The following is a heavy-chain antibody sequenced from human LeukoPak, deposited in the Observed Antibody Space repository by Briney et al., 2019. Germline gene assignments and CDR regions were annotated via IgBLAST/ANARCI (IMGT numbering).Heavy chain of an antibody. CDR1: GFTFSNCP. D-gene: IGHD4-23*01. CDR3: AKERVVGETGTVGFDF. Sequence: GGSLRLSCVASGFTFSNCPMSWVRQAPGQGLESVTAISGSGANTYYSDSVKGRFTVSRDNSRNTLYVQMNNLRADDTAVYYCAKERVVGETGTVGFDFWGQGALVTVSS. J-gene: IGHJ4*02. V-gene: IGHV3-23*01. CDR2: ISGSGANT.